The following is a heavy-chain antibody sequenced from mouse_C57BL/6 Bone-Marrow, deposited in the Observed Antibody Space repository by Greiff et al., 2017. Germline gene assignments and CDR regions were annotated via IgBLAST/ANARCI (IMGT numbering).Heavy chain of an antibody. Sequence: EVKLVESEGGLVQPGSSMKLSCTASGFTFSDYYMAWVRQVPEKGLEWVANINYDGSSTYYLDSLKSRFIISRDNAKNILYLQMSSLKSEDTATYYCARAGSSYAMDYWGQGTSVTVSS. V-gene: IGHV5-16*01. CDR3: ARAGSSYAMDY. CDR2: INYDGSST. CDR1: GFTFSDYY. J-gene: IGHJ4*01. D-gene: IGHD1-1*01.